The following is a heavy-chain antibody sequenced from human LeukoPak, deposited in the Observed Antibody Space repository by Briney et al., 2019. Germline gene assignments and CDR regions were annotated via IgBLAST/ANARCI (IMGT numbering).Heavy chain of an antibody. CDR1: GFTFSSYA. J-gene: IGHJ4*02. D-gene: IGHD3-10*01. CDR2: ISGSGGST. V-gene: IGHV3-23*01. CDR3: AKSYYYGSGTYIYSAFDC. Sequence: GSLRLSCAASGFTFSSYAMSWVRQAPGKGLEWVSVISGSGGSTYYADSVKGRFTISRDNSKNTLFLQMNSLRAEDTAVYYCAKSYYYGSGTYIYSAFDCWGQGTLVTVSS.